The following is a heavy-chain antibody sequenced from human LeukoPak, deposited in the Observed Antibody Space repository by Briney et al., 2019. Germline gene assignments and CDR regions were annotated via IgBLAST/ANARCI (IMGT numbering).Heavy chain of an antibody. CDR3: AKGRGVDTAMATIDY. Sequence: GGSLRLSCAASGFTFSSYAMSWVRQAPGKGLEWVSAISGSGGSTYYADSVKGRFTISRDNSKNTLYLQMNSLRAEDTAVYYCAKGRGVDTAMATIDYWGQGTLVTVSS. V-gene: IGHV3-23*01. J-gene: IGHJ4*02. D-gene: IGHD5-18*01. CDR2: ISGSGGST. CDR1: GFTFSSYA.